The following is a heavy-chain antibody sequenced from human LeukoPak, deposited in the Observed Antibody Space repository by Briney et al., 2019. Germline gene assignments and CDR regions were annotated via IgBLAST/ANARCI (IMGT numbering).Heavy chain of an antibody. Sequence: SETLSLTCTVSGGSISSSSYYWGWIRQPPGKGLEWIGSIYYSGSTYYNPSLKSRVTISVDTSKNQFSLKLSSVTAADTAVYYCARRDGDGNDAFDIWGQGTMVTVSS. D-gene: IGHD4-17*01. V-gene: IGHV4-39*01. CDR2: IYYSGST. CDR1: GGSISSSSYY. J-gene: IGHJ3*02. CDR3: ARRDGDGNDAFDI.